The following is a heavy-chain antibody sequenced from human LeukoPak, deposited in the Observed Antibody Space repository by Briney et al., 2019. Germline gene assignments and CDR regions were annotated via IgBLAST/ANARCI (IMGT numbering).Heavy chain of an antibody. CDR1: GGSIINDY. Sequence: SETLSLTCTVSGGSIINDYGSGIRQTAGKGLEGIGRIYTTGNTRYNPSLKSRVTMSLDTSKNQFSLKLSSVTAADSAVYYCARDSLVTTTSAYLYFDLWGHGTLVTVSS. CDR2: IYTTGNT. J-gene: IGHJ2*01. CDR3: ARDSLVTTTSAYLYFDL. V-gene: IGHV4-4*07. D-gene: IGHD2-2*01.